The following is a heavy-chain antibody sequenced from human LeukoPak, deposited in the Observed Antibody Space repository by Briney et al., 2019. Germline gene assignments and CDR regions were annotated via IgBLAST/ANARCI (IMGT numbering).Heavy chain of an antibody. D-gene: IGHD5-12*01. J-gene: IGHJ2*01. Sequence: SETLSLTCTVSGGSISSGGYYWSWIRQHPGKGLKWIGYIYYSGSTYYTPSLKNRVTISVATSKNQFSLRLSSVTAVDTAVYYCARGGGGYSWYFDLWGRGTLVTVSS. CDR2: IYYSGST. V-gene: IGHV4-31*03. CDR1: GGSISSGGYY. CDR3: ARGGGGYSWYFDL.